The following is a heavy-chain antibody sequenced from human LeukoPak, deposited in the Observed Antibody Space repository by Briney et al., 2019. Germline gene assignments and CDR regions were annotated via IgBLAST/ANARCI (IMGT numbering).Heavy chain of an antibody. CDR1: XFTXXXYA. CDR3: ARDHLTITFRVAYYFDY. Sequence: XFTXXXYAMHWVRQAPGKGLEWVAVISYDGSNKYYADSVKGRFTISRDNSKNTLYLQMNSLRAEDTAVYYCARDHLTITFRVAYYFDYWGQGTLVTVSS. J-gene: IGHJ4*02. CDR2: ISYDGSNK. D-gene: IGHD3-16*01. V-gene: IGHV3-30-3*01.